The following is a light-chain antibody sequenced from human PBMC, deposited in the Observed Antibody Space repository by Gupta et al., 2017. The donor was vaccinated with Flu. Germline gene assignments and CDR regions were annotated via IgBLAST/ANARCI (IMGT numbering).Light chain of an antibody. CDR1: LIFRAR. J-gene: IGKJ1*01. V-gene: IGKV1-5*03. CDR3: QQYNTYPWT. Sequence: LIFRARFAWFQQKPGKAPKLLIYRASSLEDGVPSSFSGSGSGTEFTLTISSLQPDDFATYYCQQYNTYPWTFGQGTKVDIK. CDR2: RAS.